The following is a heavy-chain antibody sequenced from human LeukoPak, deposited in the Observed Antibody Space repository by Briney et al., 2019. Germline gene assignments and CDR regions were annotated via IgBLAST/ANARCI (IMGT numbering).Heavy chain of an antibody. CDR2: VYYSGTT. CDR3: ARGSSGWLASYYFDY. D-gene: IGHD6-19*01. CDR1: GGSISGGDYY. J-gene: IGHJ4*02. Sequence: SETLSLTCTVSGGSISGGDYYWDWIRQPPGKGLEWIGSVYYSGTTYYNPSLKSRVTISVDTSKNQFSLNLSSVTAADTAVYFCARGSSGWLASYYFDYWGRGTLVTVSS. V-gene: IGHV4-39*07.